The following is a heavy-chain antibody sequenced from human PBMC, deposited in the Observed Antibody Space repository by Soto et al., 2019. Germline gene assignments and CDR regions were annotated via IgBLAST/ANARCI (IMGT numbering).Heavy chain of an antibody. CDR3: ARQLFGYDHGNSGYYVY. V-gene: IGHV5-10-1*01. Sequence: GESLQISCKGSGYIFTRYWISWVRQMPGKGLEWMGRIDPINSQTNYSPSLQGHVSISADKSISTAYLQWSSLKTSDTAMYYCARQLFGYDHGNSGYYVYWREGTLVNV. CDR2: IDPINSQT. J-gene: IGHJ4*02. CDR1: GYIFTRYW. D-gene: IGHD3-22*01.